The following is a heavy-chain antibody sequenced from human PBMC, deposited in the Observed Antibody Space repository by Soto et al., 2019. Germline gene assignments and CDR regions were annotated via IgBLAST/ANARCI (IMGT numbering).Heavy chain of an antibody. J-gene: IGHJ4*02. CDR1: GGTFSSYA. CDR3: AKERLVKTTTPPPPGY. CDR2: IIPIFGTA. V-gene: IGHV1-69*13. D-gene: IGHD1-26*01. Sequence: SVKVSCKASGGTFSSYAISWVRQAPGQGLEWMGGIIPIFGTANYAQKFQGRVTITADESTSTAYMELSSLRSEDTAVYYCAKERLVKTTTPPPPGYWGQGTPVTVSS.